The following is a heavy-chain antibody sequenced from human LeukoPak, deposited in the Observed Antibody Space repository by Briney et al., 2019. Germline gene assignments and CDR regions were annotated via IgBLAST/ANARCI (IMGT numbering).Heavy chain of an antibody. V-gene: IGHV1-8*01. CDR1: GHTFTSYD. CDR2: MNPNSGNT. CDR3: ARGRVDPFVVFTAAAGTGGGMDV. Sequence: GASVKVSCKASGHTFTSYDINWVRQATGQGLEWMGWMNPNSGNTGYAQKFQGRVTMTRNTSISTAYMELSSLRSEDTAVYYCARGRVDPFVVFTAAAGTGGGMDVWGQGTTVTVSS. D-gene: IGHD6-13*01. J-gene: IGHJ6*02.